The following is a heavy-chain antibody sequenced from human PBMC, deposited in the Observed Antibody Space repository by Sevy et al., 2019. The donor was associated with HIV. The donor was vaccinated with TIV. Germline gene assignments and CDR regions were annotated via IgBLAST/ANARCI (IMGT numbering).Heavy chain of an antibody. CDR3: ARDHCTDGVCFRSGYFDY. J-gene: IGHJ4*01. D-gene: IGHD2-8*01. CDR2: IYSDGSNK. V-gene: IGHV3-30*02. Sequence: GGSLRLSCAASGFTFSSYGMHWVRQAPGKGLEWVAIIYSDGSNKYYADSVKGRFTISRDNSKKTVYLQMTNLRSEDAAVYYCARDHCTDGVCFRSGYFDYWGQGTLVTVSS. CDR1: GFTFSSYG.